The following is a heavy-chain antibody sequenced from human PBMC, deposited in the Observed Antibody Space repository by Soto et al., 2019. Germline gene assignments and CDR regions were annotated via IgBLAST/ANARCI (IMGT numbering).Heavy chain of an antibody. V-gene: IGHV1-69*04. CDR2: IIPILGIA. Sequence: SVKVSCKASGGTFSSYTISWVRQAPGQGLEWMGKIIPILGIANYAQKFQGRVTITADKSTSTAYMELSSLRFEDTAVYYCARDPPPGYCSGGSCYGGDYWGQGTLVTVSS. CDR3: ARDPPPGYCSGGSCYGGDY. D-gene: IGHD2-15*01. J-gene: IGHJ4*02. CDR1: GGTFSSYT.